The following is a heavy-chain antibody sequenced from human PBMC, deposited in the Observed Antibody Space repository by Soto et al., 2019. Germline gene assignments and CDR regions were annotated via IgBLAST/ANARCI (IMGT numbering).Heavy chain of an antibody. CDR1: GFTFNTYN. Sequence: PGGSLRLSCASSGFTFNTYNMNWVRQAPGKGLEWVSYISDSSSTIHYADSVKGRSTISRDNAKNSLYLQMNSLRAEDTAVYYCARDDYPFYDDSSGYHFDYWGQGALLTVSS. CDR2: ISDSSSTI. D-gene: IGHD3-22*01. J-gene: IGHJ4*02. CDR3: ARDDYPFYDDSSGYHFDY. V-gene: IGHV3-48*01.